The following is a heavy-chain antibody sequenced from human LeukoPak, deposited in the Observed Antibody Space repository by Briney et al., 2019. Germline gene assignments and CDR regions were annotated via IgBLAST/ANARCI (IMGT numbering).Heavy chain of an antibody. CDR2: INPSGGRT. V-gene: IGHV1-46*01. CDR3: AGTAEYSYGRIDY. CDR1: GDTFPSYF. D-gene: IGHD5-18*01. Sequence: ASVTVSYKASGDTFPSYFTHWVRQAPGQGLEWMGIINPSGGRTSYAQNFQGRVAVTRDASASTIYMELSSLTSEDTAVYYCAGTAEYSYGRIDYWGQETLVTVSS. J-gene: IGHJ4*02.